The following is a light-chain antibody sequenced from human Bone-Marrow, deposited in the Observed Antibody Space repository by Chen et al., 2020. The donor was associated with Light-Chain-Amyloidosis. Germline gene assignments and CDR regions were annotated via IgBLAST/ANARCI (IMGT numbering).Light chain of an antibody. CDR1: SSAVGNYDY. J-gene: IGLJ3*02. Sequence: QSALPPPAPGSGPPGQVITISCTGTSSAVGNYDYVPWYQQHPGNAPKVIIYVVSYRPSGVSNRFSGSKSGNTASLTISGLQAEDEAHYYCSSYTSNNTWVFGGGTKLTVL. V-gene: IGLV2-14*01. CDR2: VVS. CDR3: SSYTSNNTWV.